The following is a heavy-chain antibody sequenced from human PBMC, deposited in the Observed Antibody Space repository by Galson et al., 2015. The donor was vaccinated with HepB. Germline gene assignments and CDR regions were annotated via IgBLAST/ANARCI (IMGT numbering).Heavy chain of an antibody. CDR3: ARLSGGSGSLVNFDY. V-gene: IGHV1-69*02. J-gene: IGHJ4*02. Sequence: SVKVSCKASGGTFSSYTISWVRQAPGQGLEWMGRIIPILGIANYAQKFQGRVTITADKSTSTAYMELSSLRSEDTAVYYCARLSGGSGSLVNFDYWGQGTLVTVSS. D-gene: IGHD3-10*01. CDR1: GGTFSSYT. CDR2: IIPILGIA.